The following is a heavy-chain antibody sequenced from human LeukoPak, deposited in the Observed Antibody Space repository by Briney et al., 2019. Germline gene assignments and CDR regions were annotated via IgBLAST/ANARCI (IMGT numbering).Heavy chain of an antibody. CDR3: ARGYRLTGTTPSNWFDP. J-gene: IGHJ5*02. CDR2: IIPIFGTA. Sequence: SVKVSCKASGGTFSSYAISWVRQAPGQGLEWMGGIIPIFGTANYAQKLQGRVTMTTDTSTSTAYMELRSLRSDDTAVYYCARGYRLTGTTPSNWFDPWGQGTLVTVSS. D-gene: IGHD1-7*01. CDR1: GGTFSSYA. V-gene: IGHV1-69*05.